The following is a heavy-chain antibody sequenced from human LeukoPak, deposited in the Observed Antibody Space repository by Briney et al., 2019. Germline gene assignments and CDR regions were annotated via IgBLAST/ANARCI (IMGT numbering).Heavy chain of an antibody. CDR2: IYYSGST. CDR3: ARGGSESYRNYYYMDV. Sequence: SETLSLTCTVSGGSVSSYYWSWIRQPPGKGLEWIGYIYYSGSTNYNPSLKSRVTISVDTSKNQFSLKLSSVTAADTAVYYCARGGSESYRNYYYMDVWGKGTTVTVSS. CDR1: GGSVSSYY. J-gene: IGHJ6*03. D-gene: IGHD3-10*01. V-gene: IGHV4-59*02.